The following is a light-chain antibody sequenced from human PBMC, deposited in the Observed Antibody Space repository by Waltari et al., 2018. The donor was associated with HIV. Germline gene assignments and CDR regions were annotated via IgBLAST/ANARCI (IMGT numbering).Light chain of an antibody. J-gene: IGKJ2*01. CDR3: QQDGSSPPKYT. CDR1: QSVSSSY. V-gene: IGKV3-20*01. Sequence: EIVLTQSPGTLSLSPGERATLSCRASQSVSSSYLAWYQQKPGQAPRLLIYGASSRATGIPDRFSGSGSGTDFTLTISRLEPEDFAVYYCQQDGSSPPKYTFGQGTKLEIK. CDR2: GAS.